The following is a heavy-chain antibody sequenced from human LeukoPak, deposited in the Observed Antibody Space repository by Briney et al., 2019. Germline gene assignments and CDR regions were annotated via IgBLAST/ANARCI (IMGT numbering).Heavy chain of an antibody. CDR3: AKWFLYYYDSSGYNEY. D-gene: IGHD3-22*01. J-gene: IGHJ4*02. CDR1: GFTFSSYA. Sequence: PGRSLRLSCAASGFTFSSYARSWVRQAPGKGLEWVSAISGSGGSTYYADSVKGRFTISRDNSKNTLYLQMNSLRAEDTAVYYCAKWFLYYYDSSGYNEYWGQGTLVTVSS. CDR2: ISGSGGST. V-gene: IGHV3-23*01.